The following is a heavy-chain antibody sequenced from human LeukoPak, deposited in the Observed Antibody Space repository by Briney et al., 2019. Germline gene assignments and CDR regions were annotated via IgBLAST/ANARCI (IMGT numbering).Heavy chain of an antibody. CDR3: ARDGSSWYGEYFQH. D-gene: IGHD6-13*01. Sequence: GGSLRLSCAASGFTLSTYSMNWVRQAPGKGLEWVSYISGSSSTIYYADSVKGRFTISRDNAKNSLYLQMNSLRAEDAAVYYCARDGSSWYGEYFQHWGQGTLVTVSS. CDR2: ISGSSSTI. CDR1: GFTLSTYS. V-gene: IGHV3-48*01. J-gene: IGHJ1*01.